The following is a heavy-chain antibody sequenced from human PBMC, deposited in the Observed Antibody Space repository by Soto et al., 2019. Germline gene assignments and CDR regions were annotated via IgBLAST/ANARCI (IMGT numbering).Heavy chain of an antibody. D-gene: IGHD2-15*01. CDR3: ARDLLGAAAYWYFDL. V-gene: IGHV3-30-3*01. CDR1: GFTFSSYA. Sequence: QVQLVESGGGVVQPGRSLRLSCAASGFTFSSYAMHWVRQAPGKGLEWVAVISYDGSNKYYADSVKGRFTISRDNSKNTLYLQMNSLRAEDTAVYYCARDLLGAAAYWYFDLWGRGTLVTLSS. CDR2: ISYDGSNK. J-gene: IGHJ2*01.